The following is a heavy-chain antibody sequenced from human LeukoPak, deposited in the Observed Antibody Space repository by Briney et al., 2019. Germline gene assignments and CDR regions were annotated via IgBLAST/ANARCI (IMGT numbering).Heavy chain of an antibody. CDR1: GGSISSTNYY. Sequence: PSETLSLTCTVSGGSISSTNYYWGWIRQPPGKGLEWIGSIYYSGSTYYNPSLKSRVTISVDTSKNHFSLKLSSVTAADTAVYYCARTRYYYNSRSYGAPYYFDYWGQGTLVTVSS. J-gene: IGHJ4*02. CDR2: IYYSGST. D-gene: IGHD3-10*01. V-gene: IGHV4-39*02. CDR3: ARTRYYYNSRSYGAPYYFDY.